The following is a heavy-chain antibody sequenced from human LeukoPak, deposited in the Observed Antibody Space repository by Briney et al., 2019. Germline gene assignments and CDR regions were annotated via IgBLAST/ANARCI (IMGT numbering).Heavy chain of an antibody. CDR3: AKGGHDSYGTYFDY. V-gene: IGHV3-23*01. D-gene: IGHD5-18*01. Sequence: GGSLRLSCAASGFTFSSYAMSWVRQPPGKGLAWVSAISGSGGTTYSAESVKGRFTISRDNSKNTLYLQMNSLRAEDTAVYYCAKGGHDSYGTYFDYWGQGTLVTVSS. J-gene: IGHJ4*02. CDR2: ISGSGGTT. CDR1: GFTFSSYA.